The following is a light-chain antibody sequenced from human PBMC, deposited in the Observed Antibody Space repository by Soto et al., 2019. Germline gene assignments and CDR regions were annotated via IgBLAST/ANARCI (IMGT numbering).Light chain of an antibody. CDR1: QDISSY. CDR3: QQVKSYPLS. J-gene: IGKJ4*02. Sequence: DIQLTQSPSFLSASVGDRVTITCRTSQDISSYLAWYQQKPGKAPQLLISAASTLQSGVPSRFSGRGPGTEFTLTISSLQPEDFATYYCQQVKSYPLSFGGGTKVEI. V-gene: IGKV1-9*01. CDR2: AAS.